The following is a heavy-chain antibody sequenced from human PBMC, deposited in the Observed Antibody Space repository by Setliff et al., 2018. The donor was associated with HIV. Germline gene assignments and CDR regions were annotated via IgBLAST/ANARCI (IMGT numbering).Heavy chain of an antibody. CDR2: IIPIFGTA. D-gene: IGHD6-13*01. CDR1: GGTFSSYA. V-gene: IGHV1-69*13. CDR3: ARDQVEAAAGRTRTYYFDY. Sequence: SVKVSCKASGGTFSSYAISWVRQAPGQGLEWMGRIIPIFGTANYAQKFQGRVTITADESTSTAYMELSSLRSEDTAVYYCARDQVEAAAGRTRTYYFDYWGQGTMVTVSS. J-gene: IGHJ4*02.